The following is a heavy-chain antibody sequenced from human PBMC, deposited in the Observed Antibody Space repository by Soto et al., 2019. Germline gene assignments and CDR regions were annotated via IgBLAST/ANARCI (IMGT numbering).Heavy chain of an antibody. CDR3: AAAVSIGTWVFDH. CDR1: GFTFSRSA. J-gene: IGHJ4*02. V-gene: IGHV1-58*01. Sequence: SVKVSCKASGFTFSRSAVQWVRQARGQRLEWIGWIVVGNGNTNYAQKFQERVTITRDMSTSTAYMELSSLRSEDTAVYYCAAAVSIGTWVFDHWVQGSMVSVSA. D-gene: IGHD4-4*01. CDR2: IVVGNGNT.